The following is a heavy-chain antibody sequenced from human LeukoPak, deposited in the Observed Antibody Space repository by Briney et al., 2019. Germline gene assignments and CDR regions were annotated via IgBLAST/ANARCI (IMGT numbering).Heavy chain of an antibody. CDR2: INHSGST. D-gene: IGHD3-3*01. CDR1: GGSISSSSYY. J-gene: IGHJ4*02. Sequence: SETLSLTCTVSGGSISSSSYYWGWIRQPPGKGLEWIGEINHSGSTNYNPSLKSRVTISVDTSKNQFSLKLTSVTTADTAVYYCARDFWSGFFSLGYWGQGTLVTVSS. V-gene: IGHV4-39*07. CDR3: ARDFWSGFFSLGY.